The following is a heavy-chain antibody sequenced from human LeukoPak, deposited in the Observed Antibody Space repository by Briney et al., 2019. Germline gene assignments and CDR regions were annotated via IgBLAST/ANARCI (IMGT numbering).Heavy chain of an antibody. CDR1: GGSFSGYY. D-gene: IGHD6-13*01. J-gene: IGHJ4*02. V-gene: IGHV4-34*01. CDR2: INHSGST. Sequence: SETLSLTCAVYGGSFSGYYWSWIREPPGKGLEWIGEINHSGSTNYNPSLKSRVTISVDTSKHQFSLKLSSVTAADTAVYDCARAPSSWYPCPFDYWGQGTGVSVSS. CDR3: ARAPSSWYPCPFDY.